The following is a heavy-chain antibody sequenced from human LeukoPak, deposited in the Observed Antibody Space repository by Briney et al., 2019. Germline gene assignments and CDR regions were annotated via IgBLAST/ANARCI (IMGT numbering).Heavy chain of an antibody. D-gene: IGHD3-10*01. CDR1: GGSISSGGYY. Sequence: PSETLSLTCTVSGGSISSGGYYWSWIRQHPGKGLEWIGYIYYSGGTNYNPSLKSRVTISVDTSKNQFSLKLSSVTAADTAVYYCARARYYYGSGSSYYTCHAFDIWGQGTMVTVSS. CDR3: ARARYYYGSGSSYYTCHAFDI. J-gene: IGHJ3*02. CDR2: IYYSGGT. V-gene: IGHV4-61*08.